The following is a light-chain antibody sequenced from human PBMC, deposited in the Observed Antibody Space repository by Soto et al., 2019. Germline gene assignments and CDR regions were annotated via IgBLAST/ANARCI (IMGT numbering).Light chain of an antibody. J-gene: IGKJ5*01. CDR1: QGVSRK. CDR3: QQYGSSPT. V-gene: IGKV3-20*01. Sequence: DIVMTQSPATLSVAPGERVTFSCRASQGVSRKLAWYQHKPGQAPRLLISGASTGATGIPDRFSGSGSGTDFTLTISRLEPEDFAVYYCQQYGSSPTFGQGTRLEIK. CDR2: GAS.